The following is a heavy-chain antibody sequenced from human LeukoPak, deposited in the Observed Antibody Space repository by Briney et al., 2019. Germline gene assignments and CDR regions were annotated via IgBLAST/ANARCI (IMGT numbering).Heavy chain of an antibody. V-gene: IGHV4-59*01. CDR3: ARTSSWYGPFDC. Sequence: PSETLSLTCTVSGXSIRSYYWSWIRQPPGKGLEWVGYIYDTGSTNYNPSLKSRVTISVDMSKKQFSLKLSSVTAADAAVYYCARTSSWYGPFDCWGQGTLVTVSS. CDR1: GXSIRSYY. D-gene: IGHD6-13*01. CDR2: IYDTGST. J-gene: IGHJ4*02.